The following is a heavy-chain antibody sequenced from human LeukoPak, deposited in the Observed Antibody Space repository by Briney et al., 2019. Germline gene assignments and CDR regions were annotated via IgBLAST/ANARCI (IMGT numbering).Heavy chain of an antibody. V-gene: IGHV3-48*03. CDR2: ISSSGRNI. CDR1: GFTFSNYE. Sequence: PGGSLRLSCAASGFTFSNYEFNWVRQAPRKGLEWVSYISSSGRNIYYADSVKGRFTISRDNAKNSLYLQMHSLRAEDTAIFYCAKVVYGRDHDAFDIWGQGTIVTVSS. D-gene: IGHD5/OR15-5a*01. CDR3: AKVVYGRDHDAFDI. J-gene: IGHJ3*02.